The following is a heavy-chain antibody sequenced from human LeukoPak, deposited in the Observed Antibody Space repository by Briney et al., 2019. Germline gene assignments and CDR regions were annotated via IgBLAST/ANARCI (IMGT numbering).Heavy chain of an antibody. CDR3: VKSLSCSGGSCYYVDY. Sequence: GGSLRLSCSASGFTFSSYAMHWVRQAPGKGLEYVSAISSNGGSTYYADSVKGRFTISRDNSKNTLYLQMSSLRAEDTAVYYCVKSLSCSGGSCYYVDYWGQGTLVTVPS. V-gene: IGHV3-64D*06. CDR1: GFTFSSYA. J-gene: IGHJ4*02. CDR2: ISSNGGST. D-gene: IGHD2-15*01.